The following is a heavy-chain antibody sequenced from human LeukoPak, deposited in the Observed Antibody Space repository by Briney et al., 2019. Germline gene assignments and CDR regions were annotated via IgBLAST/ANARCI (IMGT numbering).Heavy chain of an antibody. V-gene: IGHV4-39*01. CDR2: IYYSGIT. CDR1: GGSISSSNYY. D-gene: IGHD6-25*01. Sequence: PSETLSLTCTVSGGSISSSNYYWGWIRRSPGKGLEWIGNIYYSGITYYNPSLKSRLTISVDTSNNQFSLKLNSVTAADTAVYYCARGQQRNDYWGQGTLVTVSS. CDR3: ARGQQRNDY. J-gene: IGHJ4*02.